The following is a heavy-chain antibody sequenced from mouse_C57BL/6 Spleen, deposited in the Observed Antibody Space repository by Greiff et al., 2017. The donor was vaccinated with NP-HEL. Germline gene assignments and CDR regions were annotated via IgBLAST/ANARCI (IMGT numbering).Heavy chain of an antibody. J-gene: IGHJ1*03. CDR3: ARSRVLGVDV. CDR2: IYPGDGDT. V-gene: IGHV1-80*01. D-gene: IGHD3-3*01. CDR1: GYAFSSYW. Sequence: VKLQESGAELVKPGASVKISCKASGYAFSSYWMNWVKQRPGKGLEWIGQIYPGDGDTNYNGKFKGKATLTADKSSSTAYMQLSSLTSEDSAVYFCARSRVLGVDVWGTGTTVTVSS.